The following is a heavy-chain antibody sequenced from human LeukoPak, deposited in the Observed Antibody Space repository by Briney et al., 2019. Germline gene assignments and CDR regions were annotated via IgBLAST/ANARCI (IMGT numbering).Heavy chain of an antibody. J-gene: IGHJ3*02. V-gene: IGHV3-30-3*01. CDR1: GFTFSSYA. CDR3: ARESDSSSWYAGAFDI. Sequence: PGRSLRLSCAASGFTFSSYAMHWVRQAPGKGLEWVAVISYDGSNKYYADSVKGRFTISRDNSKNTLYLQMNSLRAEDTAVYYCARESDSSSWYAGAFDIWGQGTMVTVSS. D-gene: IGHD6-13*01. CDR2: ISYDGSNK.